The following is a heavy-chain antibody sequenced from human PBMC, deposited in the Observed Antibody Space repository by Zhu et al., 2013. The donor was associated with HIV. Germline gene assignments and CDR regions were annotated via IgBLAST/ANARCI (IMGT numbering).Heavy chain of an antibody. Sequence: QVQLVQSGAEVKKPGASVKVSCKASGYTFTGYYMHWVRQAPGQGLEWMGWINPNSGGTNYAQKFQGRVTMTRDTSISTAYMELSRLRSDDTAVYYCAREPKSSSGPRNWFDPWGQGTPGHRSPQ. J-gene: IGHJ5*02. CDR1: GYTFTGYY. V-gene: IGHV1-2*02. CDR2: INPNSGGT. CDR3: AREPKSSSGPRNWFDP. D-gene: IGHD6-6*01.